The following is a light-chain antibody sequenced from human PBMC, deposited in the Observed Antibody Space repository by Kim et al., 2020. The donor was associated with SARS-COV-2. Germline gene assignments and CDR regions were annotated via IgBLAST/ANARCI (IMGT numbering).Light chain of an antibody. CDR3: QQYTIYST. CDR1: QTISSS. J-gene: IGKJ2*01. V-gene: IGKV1-5*03. CDR2: KVS. Sequence: LSASVGERVPISCPASQTISSSLAWFQQKPGKAPRLLIYKVSTLQSGVPTRFSGSGSGTEFTLTISSLQPDDFATYYCQQYTIYSTFGQGTKLEI.